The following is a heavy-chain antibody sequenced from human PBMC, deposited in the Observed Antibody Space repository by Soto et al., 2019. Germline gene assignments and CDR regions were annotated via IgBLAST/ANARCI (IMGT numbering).Heavy chain of an antibody. D-gene: IGHD2-21*01. CDR3: ARGGDGYNFGDVY. CDR1: GGGNLRDYR. Sequence: QVQLVQSGAEVKEPGSSVKVSCTASGGGNLRDYRTTWVRRAPGQGLEWMGGIIPKLGSANYAQNFQGRVTVTADESTNTVYMELRSLRSDDTAVYYCARGGDGYNFGDVYWGQGTPVTGSS. J-gene: IGHJ4*02. CDR2: IIPKLGSA. V-gene: IGHV1-69*01.